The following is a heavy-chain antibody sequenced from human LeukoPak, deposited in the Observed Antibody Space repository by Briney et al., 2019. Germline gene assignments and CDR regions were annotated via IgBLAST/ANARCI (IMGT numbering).Heavy chain of an antibody. V-gene: IGHV1-2*02. D-gene: IGHD3-3*01. CDR1: GYTFTGFY. Sequence: ASVKVSCKASGYTFTGFYMHWVRQAPGQGLEWMGWINPNSGGTNYAQKFQGRGTMTRDTSISTAYMELSRLRSDDTAVYYCARGNYDFWSYWGQGTLVTVSS. CDR2: INPNSGGT. J-gene: IGHJ4*02. CDR3: ARGNYDFWSY.